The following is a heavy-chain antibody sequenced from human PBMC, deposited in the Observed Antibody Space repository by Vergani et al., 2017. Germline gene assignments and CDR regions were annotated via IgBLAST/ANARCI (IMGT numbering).Heavy chain of an antibody. CDR1: GGSISSSSYY. J-gene: IGHJ4*02. V-gene: IGHV4-39*01. D-gene: IGHD2-2*01. CDR3: ARSKRYCSSASCQPFDY. CDR2: IYYSGST. Sequence: QLQLQESGPGLVKPSETLSLTCTVSGGSISSSSYYWGWIRQPPGKGLEWIGSIYYSGSTYYNPSLKSRVTISVDTSKNQFSLKLSSVTAADTAVYYCARSKRYCSSASCQPFDYWRQGTLVTVSS.